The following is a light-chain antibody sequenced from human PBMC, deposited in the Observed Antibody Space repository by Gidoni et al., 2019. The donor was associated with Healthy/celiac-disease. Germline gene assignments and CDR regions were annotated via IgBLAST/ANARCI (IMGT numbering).Light chain of an antibody. CDR2: AAS. Sequence: DIQKTQPPSSLSASVGDRVTITCRASQSISSYLNWYQQKPGKAPKLLIYAASSLQSGVPSRFSGSGSGTDFTLTISSLQPEDFATYYCQQSYSTPFTFGQGTRLEIK. J-gene: IGKJ5*01. CDR1: QSISSY. V-gene: IGKV1-39*01. CDR3: QQSYSTPFT.